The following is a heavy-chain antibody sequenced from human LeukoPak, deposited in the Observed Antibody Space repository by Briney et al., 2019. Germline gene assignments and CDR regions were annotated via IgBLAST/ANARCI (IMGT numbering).Heavy chain of an antibody. CDR2: INTNTGNP. Sequence: ASVKVSCKASGYTFTNYAMNWVRQAPGQGLEWMGWINTNTGNPTYAQGFTGRFVFSLDTSVSTAYLQISSLKPEDTAVYYCARGGYYYDSSGYQTFAYWGQGTLVTVSS. D-gene: IGHD3-22*01. V-gene: IGHV7-4-1*02. CDR3: ARGGYYYDSSGYQTFAY. CDR1: GYTFTNYA. J-gene: IGHJ4*02.